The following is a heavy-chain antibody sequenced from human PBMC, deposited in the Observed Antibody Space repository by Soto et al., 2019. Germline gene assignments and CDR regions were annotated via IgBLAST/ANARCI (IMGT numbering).Heavy chain of an antibody. J-gene: IGHJ6*03. CDR2: ISSGSNYT. V-gene: IGHV3-21*06. Sequence: EVQLVESGGGLVKPGGSLRLSCVGSGFTFSSYSMNWVRQAPGKGLEWVSSISSGSNYTYYADSVKGRFTISRDNAKNSVYLQMNSLRADDTALYYCARDFKESQYYYYCMDVWGKGTTVTVSS. D-gene: IGHD3-10*01. CDR1: GFTFSSYS. CDR3: ARDFKESQYYYYCMDV.